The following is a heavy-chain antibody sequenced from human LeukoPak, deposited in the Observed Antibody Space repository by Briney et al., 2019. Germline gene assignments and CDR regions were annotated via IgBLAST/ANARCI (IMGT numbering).Heavy chain of an antibody. CDR1: GGSFSGYY. D-gene: IGHD4-17*01. V-gene: IGHV4-34*01. CDR3: ARVYGKRYYYYGMDV. Sequence: SETLSLTCAVYGGSFSGYYWSWIRQPPGKGLEWIGEINHSGSTNYNPSLKSRVTISVDTSKNQFSLKLSSVTAADTAVYYCARVYGKRYYYYGMDVWGQGTTVTVSS. J-gene: IGHJ6*02. CDR2: INHSGST.